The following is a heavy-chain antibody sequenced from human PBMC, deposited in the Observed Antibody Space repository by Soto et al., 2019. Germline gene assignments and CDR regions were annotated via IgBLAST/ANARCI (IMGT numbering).Heavy chain of an antibody. J-gene: IGHJ4*02. V-gene: IGHV3-30*18. D-gene: IGHD5-18*01. CDR2: ISYDGSNK. Sequence: QVQLVESGGAVVQPWKSLRLSCAASGFTFNTYGMYWFRQAPGKGLEWVAAISYDGSNKYHADSVKVRFTISRDNSKNTLYLQMNSLRVEDTAVYYCAKDIVRYTYGACDYWGQGALVTVSS. CDR1: GFTFNTYG. CDR3: AKDIVRYTYGACDY.